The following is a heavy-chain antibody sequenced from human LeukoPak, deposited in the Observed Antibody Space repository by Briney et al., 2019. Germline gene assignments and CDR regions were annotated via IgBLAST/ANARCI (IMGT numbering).Heavy chain of an antibody. Sequence: SETLSLTCTASGGSISSSDYYWGGIRQPPGRGLEWIGCIHYSGNAYYNPSLKSRVTISIDTSRNHFSLRLSSVTAADTAVYYCARPRAAAAGTGFDYWGQGTLVTVSS. CDR3: ARPRAAAAGTGFDY. D-gene: IGHD6-13*01. CDR1: GGSISSSDYY. J-gene: IGHJ4*02. V-gene: IGHV4-39*02. CDR2: IHYSGNA.